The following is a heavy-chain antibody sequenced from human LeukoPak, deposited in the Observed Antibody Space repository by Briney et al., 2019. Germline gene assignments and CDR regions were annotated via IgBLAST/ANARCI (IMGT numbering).Heavy chain of an antibody. D-gene: IGHD1-26*01. J-gene: IGHJ4*02. CDR1: GFTFTTYW. Sequence: PGESLRLSCAASGFTFTTYWMSWVRQLPGKGLEWVSSISSSSSYIYYADSVKGRFTISRDNAKNSLYLQMNSLKNEDTAVYYCVTEVSGSFPTWGQGTLVTVSS. V-gene: IGHV3-21*03. CDR2: ISSSSSYI. CDR3: VTEVSGSFPT.